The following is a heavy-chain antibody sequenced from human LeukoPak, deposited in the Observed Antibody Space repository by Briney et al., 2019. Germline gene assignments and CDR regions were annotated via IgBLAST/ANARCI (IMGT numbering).Heavy chain of an antibody. V-gene: IGHV4-31*03. J-gene: IGHJ4*02. D-gene: IGHD3-10*01. CDR3: ARDSYYGSGSYFDY. CDR2: IYYSGST. CDR1: GGSISSGGYY. Sequence: PSETLSLTCTVSGGSISSGGYYWSWIRQHPGKGLEWIGYIYYSGSTYYNPSLKSRVTISVDTSKNQFSLKLSSVTAADTAVYYCARDSYYGSGSYFDYWGQGTLVTVSS.